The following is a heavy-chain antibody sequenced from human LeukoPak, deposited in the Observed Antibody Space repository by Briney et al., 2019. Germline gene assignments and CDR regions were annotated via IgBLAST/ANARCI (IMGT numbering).Heavy chain of an antibody. V-gene: IGHV4-59*08. D-gene: IGHD3-3*01. CDR3: ARSLLRSPSPSDAFDI. CDR2: IYYSGST. J-gene: IGHJ3*02. Sequence: SETLSLTCTVSGGSISSYYWSWIRQPPGKGLEWSGYIYYSGSTNYNPSLKSRVTISVDTSKNQFSLKLSSVTAADTAVYYCARSLLRSPSPSDAFDIWGQGTMVTVSS. CDR1: GGSISSYY.